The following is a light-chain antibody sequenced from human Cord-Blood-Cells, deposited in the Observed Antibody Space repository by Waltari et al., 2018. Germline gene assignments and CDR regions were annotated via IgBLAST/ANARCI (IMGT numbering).Light chain of an antibody. CDR1: SSDVGSYNL. CDR2: EVS. CDR3: CSYAGSSTWV. J-gene: IGLJ3*02. Sequence: QSALTQPASVSGSPGQSITIPCTGTSSDVGSYNLVSWYQQHPGKAPKLMIYEVSKRPSGVSNRFSGSKSGNTASLTISGLQAEYEADYYCCSYAGSSTWVFGGGTKLTVL. V-gene: IGLV2-23*02.